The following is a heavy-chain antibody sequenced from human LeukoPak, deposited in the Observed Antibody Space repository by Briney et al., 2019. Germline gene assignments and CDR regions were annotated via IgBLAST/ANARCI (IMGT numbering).Heavy chain of an antibody. D-gene: IGHD4-17*01. Sequence: PSETLSLTCTVSGGSISSSSYYWGWIRQPPGKGLEWIGSIYYSGSTNYNPSLKSRVTISVDTSKNQFSLKLSSVTAADTAVYYCARATAYGDYDYYYYCMDVWGKGTTVTVSS. CDR1: GGSISSSSYY. CDR3: ARATAYGDYDYYYYCMDV. V-gene: IGHV4-39*07. CDR2: IYYSGST. J-gene: IGHJ6*03.